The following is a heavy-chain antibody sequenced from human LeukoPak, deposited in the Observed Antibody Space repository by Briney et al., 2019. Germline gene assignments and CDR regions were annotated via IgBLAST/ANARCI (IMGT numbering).Heavy chain of an antibody. D-gene: IGHD6-19*01. Sequence: SETLSLTCTVSGGSITNYYWSWIRQPAGKGPEWIGRIYTTGSTNKNPSLKSRVTMSVDTSKNQFSLKLSSVTAADTAVYFCAREMQWLPSNDAFDIWGQGTMVTVSS. CDR3: AREMQWLPSNDAFDI. CDR2: IYTTGST. V-gene: IGHV4-4*07. CDR1: GGSITNYY. J-gene: IGHJ3*02.